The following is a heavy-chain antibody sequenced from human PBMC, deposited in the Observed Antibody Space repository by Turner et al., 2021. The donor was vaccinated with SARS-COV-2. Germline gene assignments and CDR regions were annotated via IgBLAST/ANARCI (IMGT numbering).Heavy chain of an antibody. CDR1: GFTFSSYA. D-gene: IGHD5-12*01. CDR2: ISYDGSNK. J-gene: IGHJ4*02. CDR3: ARGAGGYRTYFDY. Sequence: QVQLVESGGGVVQPGRSLRLSCAASGFTFSSYAMHWVRQAPGKGLEWVAVISYDGSNKYYADSVKGRFTISRDKSKNTLYLQMNSLRAEDTAVYYCARGAGGYRTYFDYWGQGTLVTVSS. V-gene: IGHV3-30-3*01.